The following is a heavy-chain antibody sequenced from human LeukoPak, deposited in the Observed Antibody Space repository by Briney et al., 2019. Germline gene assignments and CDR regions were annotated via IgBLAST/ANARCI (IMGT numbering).Heavy chain of an antibody. Sequence: GGSLRLSCAASGFTFSSYAMHWVRQAPGKGLEWVAVISYDGSNKYYADSVKGRFTFSRDISKNTLYLQMDSLRADDTAVYYCVSTGIAVAFFDYWGQGTLVTVSS. CDR3: VSTGIAVAFFDY. CDR1: GFTFSSYA. CDR2: ISYDGSNK. D-gene: IGHD6-19*01. V-gene: IGHV3-30*14. J-gene: IGHJ4*02.